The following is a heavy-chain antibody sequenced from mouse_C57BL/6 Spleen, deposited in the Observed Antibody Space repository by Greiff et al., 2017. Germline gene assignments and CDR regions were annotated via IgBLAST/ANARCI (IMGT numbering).Heavy chain of an antibody. J-gene: IGHJ2*01. V-gene: IGHV1-22*01. Sequence: VQLQQSGPELVKPGASVKMSCKASGYTFTDYNMHWVKQSHGKGLEWIGYINPNNGGTSYNQKFKGKATLTVNKSSSTAYMERRSLTSEDSAVYYCARDLYYFDYWGQGTTLTVSS. CDR2: INPNNGGT. CDR1: GYTFTDYN. CDR3: ARDLYYFDY.